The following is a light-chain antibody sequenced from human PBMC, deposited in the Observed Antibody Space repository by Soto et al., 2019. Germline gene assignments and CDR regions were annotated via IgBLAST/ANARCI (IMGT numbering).Light chain of an antibody. J-gene: IGLJ1*01. CDR2: DVT. Sequence: SVLTQPRSVSGSPGQSVAISCAGTSSDVGGYNYVSWYQQHPGKAPKLIIYDVTKRPSGVPDRFSGSKSGNTASLTISGLQAEDEADYYCYSYAGSYTLYVFGTGTKVTVL. V-gene: IGLV2-11*01. CDR1: SSDVGGYNY. CDR3: YSYAGSYTLYV.